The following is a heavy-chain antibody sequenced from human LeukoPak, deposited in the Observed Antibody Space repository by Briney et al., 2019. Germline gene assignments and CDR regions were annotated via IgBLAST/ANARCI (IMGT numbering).Heavy chain of an antibody. V-gene: IGHV3-30*18. D-gene: IGHD4-11*01. CDR3: AKSKSPYPMDYIFDF. J-gene: IGHJ4*02. CDR1: GFSFSSYG. Sequence: GRSLRLSCAASGFSFSSYGMHWVRQAPGKGLEWVAVISNDGSITKYGDSVRGRFTISRDNSKNTLYVQMNSLRTDDAAAYYCAKSKSPYPMDYIFDFWGQGTRVTVSS. CDR2: ISNDGSIT.